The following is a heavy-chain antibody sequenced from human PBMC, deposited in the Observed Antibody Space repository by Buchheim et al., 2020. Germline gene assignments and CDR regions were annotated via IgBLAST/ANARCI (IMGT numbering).Heavy chain of an antibody. V-gene: IGHV3-21*01. Sequence: EVQLMESGGGLVKPGGSLRLSCAASGFTFSSYSMNWVRQAPGKGLEWVSSISSSSSYIYYADSVKGRFTISRDNAKNSLYLQMNSLRAEDTAVYYCARDLAIYYDRAYYYYGMDVWGQGTT. D-gene: IGHD3-22*01. CDR3: ARDLAIYYDRAYYYYGMDV. CDR1: GFTFSSYS. J-gene: IGHJ6*02. CDR2: ISSSSSYI.